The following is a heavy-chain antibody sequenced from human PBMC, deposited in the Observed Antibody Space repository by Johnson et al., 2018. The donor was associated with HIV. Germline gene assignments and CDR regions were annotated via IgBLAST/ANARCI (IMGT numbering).Heavy chain of an antibody. V-gene: IGHV3-7*05. Sequence: VQLVESGGGLVQPGGSLRLSCAASGFTFSSYWMSWVRQAPGKGLEWVANIKQDGSEKYYVDSVKGRFSISRDSTKNSLYLQMNSLRAEDTALYYCAREPSIAAAGGDGAFDIWGQGTMVSVSS. CDR3: AREPSIAAAGGDGAFDI. D-gene: IGHD6-13*01. CDR2: IKQDGSEK. CDR1: GFTFSSYW. J-gene: IGHJ3*02.